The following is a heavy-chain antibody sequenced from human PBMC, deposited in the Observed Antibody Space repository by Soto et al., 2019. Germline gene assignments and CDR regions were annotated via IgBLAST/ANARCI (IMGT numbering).Heavy chain of an antibody. CDR2: IIPFLGSA. D-gene: IGHD3-22*01. CDR1: GGTFKSYV. J-gene: IGHJ4*02. CDR3: AGTQFDTSGYYPSGLEL. V-gene: IGHV1-69*01. Sequence: QVQLEQSGAEVEKPGSSVKVSYKPSGGTFKSYVLNWVRQAPGQGLEWMGGIIPFLGSADYAQKFQDRVTITADESTSTAYLELSSLRSEDSAVYYCAGTQFDTSGYYPSGLELWGQGTLVTVAS.